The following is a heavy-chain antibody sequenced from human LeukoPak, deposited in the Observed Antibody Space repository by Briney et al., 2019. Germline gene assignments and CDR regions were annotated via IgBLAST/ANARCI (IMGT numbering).Heavy chain of an antibody. V-gene: IGHV4-39*07. D-gene: IGHD1-26*01. J-gene: IGHJ4*02. Sequence: SETLSLTCTVSDGSITSSIYYWGWIRQPPGKGLEWIGEINHSGSTNYNPSLKSRVTISVDTSKNQFSLKLSSVTAADTAVYYCARGAGATRFVYWGQGTLVTVSS. CDR2: INHSGST. CDR1: DGSITSSIYY. CDR3: ARGAGATRFVY.